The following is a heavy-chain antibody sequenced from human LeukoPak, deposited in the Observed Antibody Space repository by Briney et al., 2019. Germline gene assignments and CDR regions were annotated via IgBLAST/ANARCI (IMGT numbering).Heavy chain of an antibody. J-gene: IGHJ6*03. CDR2: INPNSGGT. Sequence: ASVKVSCKASGYTFTGYCMHWVRQAPGQGLEWMGRINPNSGGTNYAQKFQGRVTMTRDTSISTAYMELSRLRSDDTAVCYCARGRGSPLYYYYYYMDVWGKGTTVTVSS. CDR1: GYTFTGYC. CDR3: ARGRGSPLYYYYYYMDV. D-gene: IGHD6-19*01. V-gene: IGHV1-2*06.